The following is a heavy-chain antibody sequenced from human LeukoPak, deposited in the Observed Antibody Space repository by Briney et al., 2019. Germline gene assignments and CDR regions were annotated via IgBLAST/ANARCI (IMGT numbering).Heavy chain of an antibody. Sequence: GGSLRLSCAASGFTFSSYAMHWVRQAPGKGLEWVAVISYDGSNKYYADSVKGRFTISRDNAKNSLYLQMNSLRAEDTAVYYCAGGYYYDSSGYLRFAGDAFDIWGQGTMVTVSS. V-gene: IGHV3-30-3*01. CDR1: GFTFSSYA. J-gene: IGHJ3*02. CDR3: AGGYYYDSSGYLRFAGDAFDI. CDR2: ISYDGSNK. D-gene: IGHD3-22*01.